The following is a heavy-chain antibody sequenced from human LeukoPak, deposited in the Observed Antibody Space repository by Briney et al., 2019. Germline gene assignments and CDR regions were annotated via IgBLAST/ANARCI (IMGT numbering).Heavy chain of an antibody. CDR1: GYTFTSYG. D-gene: IGHD2-15*01. V-gene: IGHV1-18*01. Sequence: ASVKVSCKASGYTFTSYGISWVRQAPGQGLEWMGWISAYNGNTNYAQKLQGRVTMTTDTSTSTAYMELSSLRSEDTAVYYCARDDCSGGSCYGIGYWGQGTLVTVSS. CDR2: ISAYNGNT. CDR3: ARDDCSGGSCYGIGY. J-gene: IGHJ4*02.